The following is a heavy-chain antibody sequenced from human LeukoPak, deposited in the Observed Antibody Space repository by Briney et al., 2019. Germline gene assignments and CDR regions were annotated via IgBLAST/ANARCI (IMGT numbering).Heavy chain of an antibody. Sequence: PGGSLRLSCARSEFTFSRYWLHWVRHAPRKGLVWVSRNNPDGSGTTYADSVRGRFTVSRDNAKNTLYLQLSSLRAEDTAVYYCARESTVAGGYYFDSWGQGSLVTVSS. D-gene: IGHD6-19*01. CDR1: EFTFSRYW. V-gene: IGHV3-74*01. J-gene: IGHJ4*02. CDR3: ARESTVAGGYYFDS. CDR2: NNPDGSGT.